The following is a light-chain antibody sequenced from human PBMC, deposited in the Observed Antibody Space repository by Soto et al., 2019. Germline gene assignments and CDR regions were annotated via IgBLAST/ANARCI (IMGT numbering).Light chain of an antibody. J-gene: IGKJ1*01. V-gene: IGKV3-20*01. CDR2: GAS. Sequence: EIVLTQSPGTLSLSPGERATLSCRASQSVSSSYLAWYQQKPGQSPRLLIYGASSRATGIPDRFSGSESGTDFTLTISRLEPEDFAVYYCQQYATAPPTFGQGTKVEIK. CDR1: QSVSSSY. CDR3: QQYATAPPT.